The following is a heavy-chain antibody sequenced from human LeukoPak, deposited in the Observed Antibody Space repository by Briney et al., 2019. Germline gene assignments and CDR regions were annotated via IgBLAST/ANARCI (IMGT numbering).Heavy chain of an antibody. Sequence: GGSLRLSCAASGFTFDDYAMHWVRQAPGKGLEWVSLISWDGGSTYYADSVKGRFTISRDNARNSLYLQMNTLRAEDTAVYSCARGADGVSSNSRGWFDPWGQGTLVTVSS. V-gene: IGHV3-43D*03. CDR1: GFTFDDYA. D-gene: IGHD2-15*01. J-gene: IGHJ5*02. CDR2: ISWDGGST. CDR3: ARGADGVSSNSRGWFDP.